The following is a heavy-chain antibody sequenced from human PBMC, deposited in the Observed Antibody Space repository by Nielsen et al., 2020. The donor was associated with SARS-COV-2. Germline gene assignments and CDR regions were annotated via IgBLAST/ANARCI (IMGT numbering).Heavy chain of an antibody. CDR3: ARDRGSSWSNHFDP. CDR2: INPTSGDP. V-gene: IGHV1-2*02. J-gene: IGHJ5*02. Sequence: ASVKVSCKASGYTFAGYYLHWVRRVPGQGLEWMGWINPTSGDPHYAQKFQGRVTMSRDTSISTAYMEMDRLIFDDTAVYYCARDRGSSWSNHFDPWGQGTQVTVSS. D-gene: IGHD6-13*01. CDR1: GYTFAGYY.